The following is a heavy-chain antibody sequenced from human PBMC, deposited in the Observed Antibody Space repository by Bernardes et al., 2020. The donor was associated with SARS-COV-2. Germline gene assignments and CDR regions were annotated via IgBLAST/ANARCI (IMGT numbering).Heavy chain of an antibody. D-gene: IGHD5-18*01. CDR3: AREGGGYRSGYFDV. V-gene: IGHV3-13*01. Sequence: GGSLRLSCAASGFTFSSYDMHWVRQATGKGLEWVAVIGTSGDTYYPGSVKGRFTISRENAKNSLYLQMNSLRVEDTAVYYCAREGGGYRSGYFDVWGRGTLVTVSS. J-gene: IGHJ2*01. CDR2: IGTSGDT. CDR1: GFTFSSYD.